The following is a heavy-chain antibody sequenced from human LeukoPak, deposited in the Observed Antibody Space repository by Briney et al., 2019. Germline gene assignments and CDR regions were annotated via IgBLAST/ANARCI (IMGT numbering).Heavy chain of an antibody. D-gene: IGHD3-22*01. Sequence: GGSLRLSCAASGFTFSSYAMSWVRQAPGKGLEWVSAISGSGGRTYYADSVKGRFTISRDNSKNTLYLQMNSLRAEDMAVYYCAKMMGGYYDSSGYSNDYWGQGTLVTVSS. CDR2: ISGSGGRT. CDR3: AKMMGGYYDSSGYSNDY. J-gene: IGHJ4*02. CDR1: GFTFSSYA. V-gene: IGHV3-23*01.